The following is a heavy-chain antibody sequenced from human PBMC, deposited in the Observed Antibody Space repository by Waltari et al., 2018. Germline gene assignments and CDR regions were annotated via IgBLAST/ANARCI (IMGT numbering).Heavy chain of an antibody. CDR1: GLTPDYHA. CDR2: IYWRSGGT. CDR3: TKDISPGGADV. J-gene: IGHJ6*02. D-gene: IGHD3-10*01. Sequence: EVQLVESGGGLVMPGRSLRLSCAVFGLTPDYHAMHWVRQAPGKGLEWVSGIYWRSGGTGYADSVKGRFTISRDNAKKSVFLQMNSLRPEDSALYYCTKDISPGGADVWGQGTTVTVSS. V-gene: IGHV3-9*02.